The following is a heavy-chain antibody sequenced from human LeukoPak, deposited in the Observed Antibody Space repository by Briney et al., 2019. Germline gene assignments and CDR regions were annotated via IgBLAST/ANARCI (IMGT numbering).Heavy chain of an antibody. V-gene: IGHV3-23*01. CDR3: AKQIVGSSRPTHFDY. D-gene: IGHD1-26*01. CDR1: GFTFSSYV. Sequence: GGSLRLSCAASGFTFSSYVMTWVRQAPGKGLEWVSGTSPSGGSTYYADSVKGRFTISRDNSKNTLYLQMDSLRTEDTAVYYCAKQIVGSSRPTHFDYWGQGTLVTVSS. CDR2: TSPSGGST. J-gene: IGHJ4*02.